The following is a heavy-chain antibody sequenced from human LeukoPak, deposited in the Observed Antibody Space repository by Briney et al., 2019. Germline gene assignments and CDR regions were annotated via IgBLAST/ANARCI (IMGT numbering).Heavy chain of an antibody. CDR3: AKEGYYDILTGVHYGMDV. J-gene: IGHJ6*02. Sequence: GRSLRLSCAAPGFTFSSYGMHWVRQAPGKGLEWVAVISYDGSNKYYADSVKGRFTISRDNSKTTLYLQMNSLRAEDTAVYYCAKEGYYDILTGVHYGMDVWGQGTTVTVSS. V-gene: IGHV3-30*18. CDR1: GFTFSSYG. CDR2: ISYDGSNK. D-gene: IGHD3-9*01.